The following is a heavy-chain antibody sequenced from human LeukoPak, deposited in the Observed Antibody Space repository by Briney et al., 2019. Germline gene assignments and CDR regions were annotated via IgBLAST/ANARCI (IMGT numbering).Heavy chain of an antibody. V-gene: IGHV4-59*08. Sequence: SETLSLTCTVSGGSISSSYWSWIRQPPEKGLEWIGYIYYSGSTDYNPSLKSRVTILVDTSKNQFSLKLSSVTAADTAVYYCARKYRGGWWVFDYWGQGTLVTVSS. CDR1: GGSISSSY. CDR2: IYYSGST. J-gene: IGHJ4*02. D-gene: IGHD6-19*01. CDR3: ARKYRGGWWVFDY.